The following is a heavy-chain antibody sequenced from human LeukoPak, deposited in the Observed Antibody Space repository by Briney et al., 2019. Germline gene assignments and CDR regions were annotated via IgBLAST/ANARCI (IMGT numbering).Heavy chain of an antibody. D-gene: IGHD5-12*01. CDR3: ARERYSGYYFDY. V-gene: IGHV3-30-3*01. J-gene: IGHJ4*02. CDR2: MSYDGSNE. Sequence: GRSLRLSCAASGFTFSSYAMHWVRQAPGKGLEWVAVMSYDGSNEYYPDSVKGRFTISRDNSKNTLYLQMNSMRPEDTAVYYCARERYSGYYFDYWGQGTLVTVSS. CDR1: GFTFSSYA.